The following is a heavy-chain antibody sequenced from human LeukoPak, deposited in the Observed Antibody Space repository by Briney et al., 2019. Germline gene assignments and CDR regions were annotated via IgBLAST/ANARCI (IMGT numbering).Heavy chain of an antibody. CDR3: ATVVGATTTNWFDP. D-gene: IGHD1-26*01. V-gene: IGHV4-34*01. CDR2: INHSGST. Sequence: SETLSLTCAVYGGSFSGYYWSWIRQPPGKGLEWIEEINHSGSTNYNPSLKSRVTISVDTSKNQFSLKLSSVTAANTAVYYGATVVGATTTNWFDPWGQGTLVTVSS. J-gene: IGHJ5*02. CDR1: GGSFSGYY.